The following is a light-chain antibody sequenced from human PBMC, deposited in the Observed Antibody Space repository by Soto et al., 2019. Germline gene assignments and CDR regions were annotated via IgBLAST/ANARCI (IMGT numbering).Light chain of an antibody. V-gene: IGKV4-1*01. CDR1: QSVLYSSNNKNY. J-gene: IGKJ1*01. CDR2: WAS. Sequence: DIVMTQSPDSLAVSLGERATINCKSSQSVLYSSNNKNYLAWYQQKPGQPPKLLIYWASTRESGVPDRFSGSGSGTDFTLTISSLHAEDVAVYYCQQYYRTPWTFGHATKVEIK. CDR3: QQYYRTPWT.